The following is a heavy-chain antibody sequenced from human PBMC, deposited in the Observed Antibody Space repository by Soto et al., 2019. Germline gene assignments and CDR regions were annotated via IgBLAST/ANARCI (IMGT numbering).Heavy chain of an antibody. D-gene: IGHD3-10*01. CDR1: GGTFKSYA. CDR3: ARSRYYYGSGSYYNGDY. Sequence: QVQLVQSGAAVKKPGSSVKVSCKASGGTFKSYAISWVRQAPGQGFEWMGGIIPIFGTSNYAQKFQGRVTITADKSANTAYMELSSLRSEYTAVYYCARSRYYYGSGSYYNGDYWGQGTLVTVSS. J-gene: IGHJ4*02. V-gene: IGHV1-69*06. CDR2: IIPIFGTS.